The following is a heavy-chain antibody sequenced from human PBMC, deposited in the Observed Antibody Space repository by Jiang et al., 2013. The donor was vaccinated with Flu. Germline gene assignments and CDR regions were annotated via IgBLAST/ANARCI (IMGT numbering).Heavy chain of an antibody. CDR3: ARVAERLLWFGEADAFDI. V-gene: IGHV3-7*03. CDR2: QDGSEK. Sequence: QDGSEKYYVDSVKGRFTISRDNAKNSLYLQMNSLRAEDTAVYYCARVAERLLWFGEADAFDIWGQGTMVTVSS. J-gene: IGHJ3*02. D-gene: IGHD3-10*01.